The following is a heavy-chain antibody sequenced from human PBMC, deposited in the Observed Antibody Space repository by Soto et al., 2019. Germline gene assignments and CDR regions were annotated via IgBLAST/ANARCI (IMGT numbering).Heavy chain of an antibody. J-gene: IGHJ4*02. CDR2: VYFSGTT. D-gene: IGHD2-15*01. CDR3: ARVLRSEGWTFDS. V-gene: IGHV4-39*01. CDR1: GASIISGNNN. Sequence: SETLSLTCTVTGASIISGNNNWAWIRQSPEKGLEWIGTVYFSGTTYYNPSLKSRVTISGDTSENRFSLKLTSVTAADTALYYCARVLRSEGWTFDSWGQGILVTVSS.